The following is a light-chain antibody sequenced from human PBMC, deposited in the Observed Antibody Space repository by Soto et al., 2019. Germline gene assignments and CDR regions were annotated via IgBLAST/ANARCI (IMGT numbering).Light chain of an antibody. V-gene: IGKV1-39*01. CDR1: QSISSY. J-gene: IGKJ2*01. CDR2: AAS. CDR3: QQRSHWPPYT. Sequence: DIQMTQSPSSLSASVGDRVTITCRASQSISSYLNWYQQKPGKAPKLLIYAASSLQSGVPSRFSGSGSGTDFTLTISSLEPEDSAIYYCQQRSHWPPYTFGQGTKLEIK.